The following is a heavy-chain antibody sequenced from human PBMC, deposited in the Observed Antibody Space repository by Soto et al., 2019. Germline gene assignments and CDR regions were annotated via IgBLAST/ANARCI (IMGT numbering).Heavy chain of an antibody. D-gene: IGHD4-17*01. J-gene: IGHJ6*03. CDR1: GYTFTSYD. Sequence: ASVKVSCKASGYTFTSYDINWVRQATGQGLEWMGWMNPNSGNTGYAQKFQGRVTMTRNTSISTAYMELSSLRSEDTAVYYCARGPVTTAPYYYYYMDVWGKGTTVTVSS. V-gene: IGHV1-8*01. CDR2: MNPNSGNT. CDR3: ARGPVTTAPYYYYYMDV.